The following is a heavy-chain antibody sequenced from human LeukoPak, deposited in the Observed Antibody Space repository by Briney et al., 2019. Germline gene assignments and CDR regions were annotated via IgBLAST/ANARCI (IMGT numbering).Heavy chain of an antibody. CDR1: GFTFSSYG. V-gene: IGHV3-30*02. CDR3: AKVHQYRYYYMDV. Sequence: GSLRLSCAASGFTFSSYGMHWVRQAPGKGLEWVAFIRYDGSNKYYADSVKGRFTISRDNSKNTLYLQMNSLRAEDTAVYYCAKVHQYRYYYMDVWGKGTTVTVSS. J-gene: IGHJ6*03. D-gene: IGHD2-2*02. CDR2: IRYDGSNK.